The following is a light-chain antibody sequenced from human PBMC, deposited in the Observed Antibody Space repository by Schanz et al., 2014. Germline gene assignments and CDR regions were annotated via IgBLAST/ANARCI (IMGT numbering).Light chain of an antibody. CDR2: WAS. CDR1: QSVLYSSNNKNY. J-gene: IGKJ1*01. Sequence: DIVMTQSPDSLAVSLGERATINCKSSQSVLYSSNNKNYLAWYQQKPGQPPKLLLYWASTRASGVPDRFSGSGSGTDFTLTISSLEAEDVAVYYCQQYFDTVWTFGQGTKVEVK. V-gene: IGKV4-1*01. CDR3: QQYFDTVWT.